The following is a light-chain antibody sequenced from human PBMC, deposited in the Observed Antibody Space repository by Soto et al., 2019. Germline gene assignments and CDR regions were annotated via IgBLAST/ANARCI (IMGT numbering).Light chain of an antibody. J-gene: IGKJ4*01. CDR2: GAS. CDR1: QSISTT. Sequence: EIVLTQSPVTLSVSPGERATLSCRASQSISTTLVWYQRKPGQPPRLLIYGASTRATGVPARFSGSGSGTEFTLTISSLQSEDFAVYYCQQYNSWVTFGGGTKVDIK. V-gene: IGKV3-15*01. CDR3: QQYNSWVT.